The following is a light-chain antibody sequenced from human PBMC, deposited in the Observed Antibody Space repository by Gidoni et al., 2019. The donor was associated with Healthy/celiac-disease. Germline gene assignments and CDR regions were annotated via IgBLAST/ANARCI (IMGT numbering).Light chain of an antibody. J-gene: IGLJ3*02. CDR1: NIGSKS. Sequence: SYLLTQPPSVSVAPGKTARITCGGNNIGSKSVHWYQQKPGHAPVLVIYYDSDRPSGIPERFSGSNSGNTATLTISRVEAGDEADYYCQVWDSSSDHPVFGGGTKLTVL. CDR3: QVWDSSSDHPV. V-gene: IGLV3-21*04. CDR2: YDS.